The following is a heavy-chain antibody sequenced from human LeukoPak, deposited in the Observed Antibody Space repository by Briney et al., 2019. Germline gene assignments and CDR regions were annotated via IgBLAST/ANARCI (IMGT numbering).Heavy chain of an antibody. V-gene: IGHV4-38-2*02. J-gene: IGHJ3*02. CDR3: ARGRVGAKGLNAFDI. Sequence: SETLSLTCTVSGYSISSGYYWGWLRQPPGKGLEWIGSIYHSGSTYYNPSLKSRVTISVDTSKNQFSLKLSSVTAADTAVYYCARGRVGAKGLNAFDIWGQGTMVTVSS. CDR2: IYHSGST. D-gene: IGHD1-26*01. CDR1: GYSISSGYY.